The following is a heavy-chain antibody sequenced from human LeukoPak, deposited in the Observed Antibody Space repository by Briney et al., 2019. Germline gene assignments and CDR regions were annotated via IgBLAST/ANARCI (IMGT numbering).Heavy chain of an antibody. J-gene: IGHJ4*02. CDR3: ARARVAGEDGY. V-gene: IGHV3-74*01. CDR1: GFTFSSYW. D-gene: IGHD6-19*01. CDR2: INSDGSST. Sequence: PGGSLRLSCAASGFTFSSYWMHWVRQAPGKGPVWVSRINSDGSSTSYADSVKGRFTISRDNAKNTLYLQMNSLRAEDTAVYYCARARVAGEDGYWGQGTLVTVSS.